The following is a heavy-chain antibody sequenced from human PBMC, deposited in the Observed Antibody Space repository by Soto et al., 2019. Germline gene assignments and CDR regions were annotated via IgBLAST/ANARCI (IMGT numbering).Heavy chain of an antibody. V-gene: IGHV1-18*01. CDR2: ISTYSTDK. J-gene: IGHJ4*01. CDR3: ARDWSKEMPIITDY. D-gene: IGHD1-20*01. Sequence: GASGKVCCKTSGYTFIKFGISWVRQAPGQGPEWMGWISTYSTDKKYAEKFLGRLSMTTDASTATAYMELRSLTSDDTAVYYCARDWSKEMPIITDYWG. CDR1: GYTFIKFG.